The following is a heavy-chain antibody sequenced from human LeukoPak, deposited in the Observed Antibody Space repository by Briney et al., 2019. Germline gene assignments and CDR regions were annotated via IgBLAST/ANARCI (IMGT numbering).Heavy chain of an antibody. D-gene: IGHD6-19*01. CDR3: ARGGWYGSFFDY. J-gene: IGHJ4*02. CDR2: INHSGST. CDR1: GGSFSGYY. Sequence: SETLSLTCAVYGGSFSGYYWSWIRQPPGKGLEWIGEINHSGSTNYNPSLKSRVTISVDTSKNQFSLKLSSVTAADTAVYYCARGGWYGSFFDYWGQGILVTVSS. V-gene: IGHV4-34*01.